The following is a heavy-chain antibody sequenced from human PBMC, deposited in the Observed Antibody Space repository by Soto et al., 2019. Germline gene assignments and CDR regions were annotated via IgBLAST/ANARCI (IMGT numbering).Heavy chain of an antibody. V-gene: IGHV1-69*13. Sequence: ASVKVSCKASGGTFSSYAISWVRQAPGQGLEWMGGIIPIFGTANYAQKFQGRVTITADESTSTAYMELSSLRSEDTAVYYCARDSTPYQPPCWFDPWGQGTLVTVSS. J-gene: IGHJ5*02. CDR1: GGTFSSYA. D-gene: IGHD2-2*01. CDR3: ARDSTPYQPPCWFDP. CDR2: IIPIFGTA.